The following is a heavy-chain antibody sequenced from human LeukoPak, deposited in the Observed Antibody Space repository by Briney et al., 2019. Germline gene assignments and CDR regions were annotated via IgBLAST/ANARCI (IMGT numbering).Heavy chain of an antibody. J-gene: IGHJ3*02. Sequence: PSETLSLTCTVSGGSISSYYWSWIRQPPGKGLECIGYIYYSGSTNYNPSLKSRVTISVDTSKNQFSLKLSSVTAADTAVYYCARGVVVAATGAFDIWGQGTMVTVSS. CDR3: ARGVVVAATGAFDI. D-gene: IGHD2-15*01. CDR2: IYYSGST. CDR1: GGSISSYY. V-gene: IGHV4-59*01.